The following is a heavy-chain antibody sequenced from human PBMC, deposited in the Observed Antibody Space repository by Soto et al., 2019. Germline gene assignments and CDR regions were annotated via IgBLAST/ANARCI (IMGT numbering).Heavy chain of an antibody. Sequence: ASVKVSCKASGYTFTSYVMHWVRQAPGQRPEWMGWINTGNGNTKYSQKFQDRVTMTRDSSASTAYMELNWLKSDDTAVYYCARESGGATATLDYYYFYMDVWGKGTTVTVSS. J-gene: IGHJ6*03. V-gene: IGHV1-3*04. D-gene: IGHD5-12*01. CDR1: GYTFTSYV. CDR2: INTGNGNT. CDR3: ARESGGATATLDYYYFYMDV.